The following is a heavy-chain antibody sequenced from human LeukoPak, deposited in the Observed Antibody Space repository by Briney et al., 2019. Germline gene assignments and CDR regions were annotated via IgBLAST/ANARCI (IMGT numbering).Heavy chain of an antibody. CDR1: GFTFSSYG. V-gene: IGHV3-33*01. CDR3: ARDRERVDVVVPAAPDY. Sequence: PGRSMRLSSAASGFTFSSYGMHCVRQAPGKGLEWVAVIWYDGSNKYYADSVKGRFTIYRDNSKNTLYRQMNSVRAEDTAVYYCARDRERVDVVVPAAPDYWGQGTLVTVSS. CDR2: IWYDGSNK. D-gene: IGHD2-2*01. J-gene: IGHJ4*02.